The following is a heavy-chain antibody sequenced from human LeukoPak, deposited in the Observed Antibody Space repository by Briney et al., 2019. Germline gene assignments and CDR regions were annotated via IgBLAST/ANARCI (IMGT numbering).Heavy chain of an antibody. J-gene: IGHJ6*02. Sequence: SQTLSLTCTVSGGSISSGGYYWSWIRQHPGKGLEWIGYIYYSGSTNYNPSLKSRVTISVDTSKNQFSLKLSSVTAADTAVYYCARDDYSGYYYYGMDVWGQGTTVTVSS. D-gene: IGHD4-4*01. V-gene: IGHV4-31*03. CDR1: GGSISSGGYY. CDR3: ARDDYSGYYYYGMDV. CDR2: IYYSGST.